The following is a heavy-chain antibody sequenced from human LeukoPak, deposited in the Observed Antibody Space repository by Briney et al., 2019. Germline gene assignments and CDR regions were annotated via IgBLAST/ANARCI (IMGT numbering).Heavy chain of an antibody. Sequence: SETLSLTCAVYGGSFSGYYWSWIRQPPGKGLEWIGEINHSGSTNYNPSLKSRVTISVDTSKNQFSLKLSSVTAADTAVYYCANLYDSSGYYPDWYFDLWGRGTLVTVSS. V-gene: IGHV4-34*01. CDR3: ANLYDSSGYYPDWYFDL. D-gene: IGHD3-22*01. J-gene: IGHJ2*01. CDR2: INHSGST. CDR1: GGSFSGYY.